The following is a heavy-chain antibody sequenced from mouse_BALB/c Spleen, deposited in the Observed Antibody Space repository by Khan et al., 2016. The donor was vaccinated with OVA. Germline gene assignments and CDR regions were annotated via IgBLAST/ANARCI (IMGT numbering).Heavy chain of an antibody. V-gene: IGHV9-4*02. CDR1: GYTFTTAG. D-gene: IGHD2-14*01. CDR2: INTHSGVP. J-gene: IGHJ4*01. CDR3: DRVGAAFYRNDGGAMDY. Sequence: QIQLVQSGPELKKPGETVRISCKASGYTFTTAGMQWVQKMPGKGLKWIGWINTHSGVPKYAEDFKGRFAFSLETSASTVYLQITNLKNEDTATYFCDRVGAAFYRNDGGAMDYWGQGTSVSV.